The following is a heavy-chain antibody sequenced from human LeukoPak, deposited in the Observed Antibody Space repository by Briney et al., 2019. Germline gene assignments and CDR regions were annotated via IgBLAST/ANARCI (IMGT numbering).Heavy chain of an antibody. D-gene: IGHD5-24*01. CDR2: INPSGGST. Sequence: ASVKVSCKASGYTFTSNYMHWVRQAPGQGLEWMGIINPSGGSTSYAQKFQGRVTMTRDMSTSTVYMELSSLRSEDTAVYYCARDEMGLQGYYYYYYMDLWGKGTTVTGSS. CDR3: ARDEMGLQGYYYYYYMDL. V-gene: IGHV1-46*01. J-gene: IGHJ6*03. CDR1: GYTFTSNY.